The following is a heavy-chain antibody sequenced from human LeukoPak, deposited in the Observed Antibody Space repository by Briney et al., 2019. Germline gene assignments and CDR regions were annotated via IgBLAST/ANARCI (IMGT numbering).Heavy chain of an antibody. CDR3: ARGKGYCSSTSCYTAYYYYYYMDV. J-gene: IGHJ6*03. CDR2: INHSGST. V-gene: IGHV4-34*01. D-gene: IGHD2-2*02. Sequence: SETLSLTRAVYGGSFSGYYWSWIRQPPGKGLEWIGEINHSGSTNYNPSLKSRATISVDTSKNQFSLKLSSVTAADTAVYYCARGKGYCSSTSCYTAYYYYYYMDVCGKGTTVTVSS. CDR1: GGSFSGYY.